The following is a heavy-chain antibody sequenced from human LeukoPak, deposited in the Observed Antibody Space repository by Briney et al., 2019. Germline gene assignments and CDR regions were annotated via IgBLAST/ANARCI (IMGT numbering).Heavy chain of an antibody. Sequence: ASVKVSCKTSGYIFSDYYLHWVRQAPGQGLEWMGWINPNSGGTNYAQKFQGRVTMTRDTSISTAYMELRSLRSDDTAVYYCARYYGGKPPNDYWGQGTLVTGSA. J-gene: IGHJ4*02. CDR2: INPNSGGT. CDR3: ARYYGGKPPNDY. CDR1: GYIFSDYY. D-gene: IGHD4-23*01. V-gene: IGHV1-2*02.